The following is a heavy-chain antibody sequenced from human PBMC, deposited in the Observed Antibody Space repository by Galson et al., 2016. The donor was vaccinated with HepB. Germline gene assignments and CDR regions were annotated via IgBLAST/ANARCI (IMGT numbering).Heavy chain of an antibody. CDR2: VNTDTGEP. D-gene: IGHD5-18*01. CDR3: TRANFLDRGFSYGYPYYYGMDV. V-gene: IGHV7-4-1*02. CDR1: GYTFTNHG. J-gene: IGHJ6*02. Sequence: SVKVSCKASGYTFTNHGVNWVRQAPGQGLEWMGWVNTDTGEPKYAQGFTGRFVFSLDTPESTTYLQITNLMPSDTAVYYCTRANFLDRGFSYGYPYYYGMDVWGQGTTVTVSS.